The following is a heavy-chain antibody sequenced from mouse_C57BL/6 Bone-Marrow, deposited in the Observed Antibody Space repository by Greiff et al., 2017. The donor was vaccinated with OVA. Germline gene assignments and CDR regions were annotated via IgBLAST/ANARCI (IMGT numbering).Heavy chain of an antibody. V-gene: IGHV2-5*01. J-gene: IGHJ3*01. CDR3: AKNSFNYYGSAWFAY. CDR1: GFSLTSYG. D-gene: IGHD1-1*01. CDR2: IWRGGST. Sequence: VKLQESGPGLVQPSQSLSITCTVSGFSLTSYGVHWVRQSPGKGLEWLGVIWRGGSTDYNAAFMSRLSITKDNSKSQVFFKMNSLQADDTAIYYCAKNSFNYYGSAWFAYWGQGTLVTVSA.